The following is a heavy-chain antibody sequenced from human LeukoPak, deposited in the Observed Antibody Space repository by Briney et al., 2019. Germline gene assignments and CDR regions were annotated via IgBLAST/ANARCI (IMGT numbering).Heavy chain of an antibody. V-gene: IGHV3-33*08. CDR1: GFTFSSYG. CDR2: IYYDGSNK. J-gene: IGHJ6*02. D-gene: IGHD3-22*01. CDR3: ARDTFYSSGEYGLDV. Sequence: GGSLRLSCAASGFTFSSYGMHWVRQAPGKGLEWVAVIYYDGSNKYYADSVRGRFTISRDNSRNTLLLQMNSLRAEDTAVYYCARDTFYSSGEYGLDVWGQGTTVTASS.